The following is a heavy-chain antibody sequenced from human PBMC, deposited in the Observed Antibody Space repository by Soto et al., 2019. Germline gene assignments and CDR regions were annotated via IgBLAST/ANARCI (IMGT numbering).Heavy chain of an antibody. CDR2: IWYDGSNK. J-gene: IGHJ6*02. CDR3: ARDERYITGPMDV. CDR1: GFTFSSYG. V-gene: IGHV3-33*01. D-gene: IGHD1-20*01. Sequence: PGGSLRLSCAASGFTFSSYGMHWVRQAPGKGLEWVAVIWYDGSNKYYADSVKGRFTISRDNSKNTLYLQMNSLRAEDTAVYYCARDERYITGPMDVWGQGTTVTVSS.